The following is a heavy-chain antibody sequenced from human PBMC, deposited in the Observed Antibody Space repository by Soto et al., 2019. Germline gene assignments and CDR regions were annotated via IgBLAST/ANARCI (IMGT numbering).Heavy chain of an antibody. D-gene: IGHD3-3*01. CDR2: ISAYNGNT. Sequence: QVQLVQSGAEVKKPGASVKVSCKASGYTFTSYGISWVRQAPGQGLEWMGWISAYNGNTNYAQKLQGRVTMTTDTSTSTAYMELRSLRSDDTAVYYCARATWTEIYYDFWSGQSGSDWFDPWGQGTLVTVSS. V-gene: IGHV1-18*01. CDR3: ARATWTEIYYDFWSGQSGSDWFDP. J-gene: IGHJ5*02. CDR1: GYTFTSYG.